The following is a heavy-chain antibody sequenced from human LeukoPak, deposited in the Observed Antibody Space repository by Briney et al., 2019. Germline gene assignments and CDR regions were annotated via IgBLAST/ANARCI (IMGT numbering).Heavy chain of an antibody. CDR1: TFTFSSYG. V-gene: IGHV3-30*02. Sequence: PGGSLRLSCAASTFTFSSYGMHWVRQAPGKGLEWVAFIQYDGNKRYYADSVKGRFTISRDNSKNTLYLQMNSLRPEDTALHYCANTMYSSAWSPFDYWGQGTLVTVSS. D-gene: IGHD6-19*01. J-gene: IGHJ4*02. CDR3: ANTMYSSAWSPFDY. CDR2: IQYDGNKR.